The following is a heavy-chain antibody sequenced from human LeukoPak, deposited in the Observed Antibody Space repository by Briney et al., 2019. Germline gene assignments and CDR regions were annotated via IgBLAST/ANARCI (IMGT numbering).Heavy chain of an antibody. CDR1: GFTFSSYA. CDR2: ISGSGDTT. CDR3: AKERSSSGYFDY. Sequence: QPGGSLRLSCAASGFTFSSYAMSWVRQAPGKGLECVSGISGSGDTTYYADSVKGRFTISRDNSKSTLYLQMTSLRDEDTAVYYCAKERSSSGYFDYWGQGTLVTVSS. V-gene: IGHV3-23*01. J-gene: IGHJ4*02. D-gene: IGHD6-19*01.